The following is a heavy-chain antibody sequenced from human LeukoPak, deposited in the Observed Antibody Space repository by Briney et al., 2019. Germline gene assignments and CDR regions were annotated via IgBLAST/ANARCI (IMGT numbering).Heavy chain of an antibody. CDR2: IYTSGST. J-gene: IGHJ4*02. D-gene: IGHD2/OR15-2a*01. CDR1: GGSISSGSYY. Sequence: PSETLSLTRTVSGGSISSGSYYWSWIRQPAGKGLEWIGRIYTSGSTNYNPSLKSRVTISVDTSKNQFSLKLSSVTAADTAVYYCARDFNTFDYWGQGTLVTVSS. V-gene: IGHV4-61*02. CDR3: ARDFNTFDY.